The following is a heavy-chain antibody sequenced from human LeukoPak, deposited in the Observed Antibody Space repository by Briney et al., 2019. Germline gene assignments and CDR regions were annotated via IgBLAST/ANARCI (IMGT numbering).Heavy chain of an antibody. CDR3: ARAMPYFYGSIAVPGTIDY. CDR2: INHSGST. CDR1: GETFIHNF. Sequence: PSETLSLTCAVYGETFIHNFWTWIRQPPGKGLEWIGQINHSGSTYYNPSLKSRVTILVDTSKNQFSLKLTSVAAADTAVYYCARAMPYFYGSIAVPGTIDYWGQGSLVTVSS. D-gene: IGHD6-19*01. J-gene: IGHJ4*02. V-gene: IGHV4-34*01.